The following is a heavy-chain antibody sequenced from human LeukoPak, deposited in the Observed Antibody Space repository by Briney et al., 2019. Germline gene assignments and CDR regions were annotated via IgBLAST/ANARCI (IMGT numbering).Heavy chain of an antibody. CDR1: GFTFSDYY. Sequence: GGSLRLSCAASGFTFSDYYMSWVRQAPGKGLEWVSSISSSSSYIYYADSVKGRFTISRDNAKNSLYLQMNSLRAEDTAVYYCARDTRDYGKYYMDVGGKGPRVPVSS. D-gene: IGHD4-17*01. CDR3: ARDTRDYGKYYMDV. CDR2: ISSSSSYI. J-gene: IGHJ6*03. V-gene: IGHV3-21*01.